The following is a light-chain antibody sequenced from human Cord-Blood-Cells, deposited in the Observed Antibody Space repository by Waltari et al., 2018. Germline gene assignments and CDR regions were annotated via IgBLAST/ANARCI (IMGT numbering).Light chain of an antibody. CDR3: QQYNSYPWT. CDR1: QSISSW. V-gene: IGKV1-5*03. J-gene: IGKJ1*01. Sequence: DIHMTQSPSTLPASVGDRVPITCRASQSISSWLAWYQQKPGKAPKLLIYKASSLESGVPSRFSGSGSGTEFTLTISSLQPDDFATYYCQQYNSYPWTFGQGTKVEIK. CDR2: KAS.